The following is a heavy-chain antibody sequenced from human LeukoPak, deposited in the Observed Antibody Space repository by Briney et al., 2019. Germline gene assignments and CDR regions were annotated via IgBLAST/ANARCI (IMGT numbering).Heavy chain of an antibody. CDR1: GFTVSSNY. D-gene: IGHD2-15*01. J-gene: IGHJ3*02. V-gene: IGHV3-53*01. CDR2: IYSGGST. Sequence: GGSLRLSCAASGFTVSSNYMSWVRQAPGKGLEWVSVIYSGGSTYYADSVKGRFTISRDNSKNTPYLQMNSLRAEDTAVYYCARDTYCSGGSCYQNAFDIWGQGTMVTVSS. CDR3: ARDTYCSGGSCYQNAFDI.